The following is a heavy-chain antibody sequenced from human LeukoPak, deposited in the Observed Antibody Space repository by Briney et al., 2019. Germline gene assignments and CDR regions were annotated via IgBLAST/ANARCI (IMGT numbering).Heavy chain of an antibody. CDR3: AKDPHYGDYTGAFDY. Sequence: GGSLRLSCAASGFTFSSYAMSWVRQAPGKGLEWVSAISGSGGSTYYADSVKGRFTISRDNSKNTLYLQMNNLRAEDTAVYYCAKDPHYGDYTGAFDYWGQGTLVTVSS. D-gene: IGHD4-17*01. V-gene: IGHV3-23*01. CDR1: GFTFSSYA. CDR2: ISGSGGST. J-gene: IGHJ4*02.